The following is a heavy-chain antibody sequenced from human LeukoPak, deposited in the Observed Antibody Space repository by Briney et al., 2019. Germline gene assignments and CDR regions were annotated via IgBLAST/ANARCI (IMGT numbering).Heavy chain of an antibody. D-gene: IGHD6-19*01. J-gene: IGHJ5*02. CDR3: AKDPYNTAVANTNGWFDP. V-gene: IGHV3-23*01. CDR2: ISGDGGNT. Sequence: PGGSLRLSCAASGFTFSSFAMSWVRRAPGTGLEWVSSISGDGGNTYYAQSVKGRFSISRDNSKNTLNLQMDSLRADDTALYFCAKDPYNTAVANTNGWFDPWGQGAPVTVSS. CDR1: GFTFSSFA.